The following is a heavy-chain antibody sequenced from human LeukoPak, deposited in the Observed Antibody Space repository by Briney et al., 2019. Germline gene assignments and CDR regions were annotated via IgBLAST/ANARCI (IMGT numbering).Heavy chain of an antibody. CDR3: ARSRWELLGEDAFDI. J-gene: IGHJ3*02. Sequence: ASVKVPCKASGYTFTSYGISWVRQAPGQGLEWMGWISAYNGNTNYAQKLQGRVTMTTDTSTSTAYMELRSLRSDDTAVYYCARSRWELLGEDAFDIWGQGTMVTVSS. CDR1: GYTFTSYG. D-gene: IGHD1-26*01. V-gene: IGHV1-18*01. CDR2: ISAYNGNT.